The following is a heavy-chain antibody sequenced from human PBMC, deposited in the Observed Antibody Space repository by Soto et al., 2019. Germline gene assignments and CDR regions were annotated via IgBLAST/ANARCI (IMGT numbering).Heavy chain of an antibody. CDR1: GYSFNFYW. CDR3: ARHSGIAAGGVFDY. CDR2: IYPGDSDT. D-gene: IGHD6-13*01. J-gene: IGHJ4*02. V-gene: IGHV5-51*01. Sequence: PXESLKISCKVSGYSFNFYWIAWVRHMPGKGLEWMGIIYPGDSDTRYSPSFQGQVTISADKSISTAYLQWSSLKASDTAMFYWARHSGIAAGGVFDYWGQGTLVTVSS.